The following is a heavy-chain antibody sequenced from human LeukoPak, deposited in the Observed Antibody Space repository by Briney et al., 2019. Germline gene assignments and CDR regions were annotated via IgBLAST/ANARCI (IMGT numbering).Heavy chain of an antibody. V-gene: IGHV3-21*01. CDR3: ARGRDYGDYADY. Sequence: GGSLRLSCAASGFTFDDYGMNWVRQAPGKGLEWVSSISGSISYIYYADSLKGRFTISRDNAKNSLYLQMNSLRAEDTAVYYCARGRDYGDYADYWGQGTLVTVSS. D-gene: IGHD4-17*01. CDR1: GFTFDDYG. CDR2: ISGSISYI. J-gene: IGHJ4*02.